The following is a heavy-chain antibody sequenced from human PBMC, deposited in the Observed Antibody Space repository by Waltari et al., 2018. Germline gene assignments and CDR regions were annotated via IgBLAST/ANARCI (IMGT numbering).Heavy chain of an antibody. Sequence: EVQLVESGGGLVQPGGSLRLSCAASGFTFSSYSMNWVRQAPGKGLEWVSYISSSSTIYYADSGKGRFTISRDNAKNSLYLQMNSLRAEDTAVYYCARGLVPDYWGQGTLVTVSS. V-gene: IGHV3-48*01. CDR3: ARGLVPDY. CDR2: ISSSSTI. CDR1: GFTFSSYS. J-gene: IGHJ4*02. D-gene: IGHD3-10*01.